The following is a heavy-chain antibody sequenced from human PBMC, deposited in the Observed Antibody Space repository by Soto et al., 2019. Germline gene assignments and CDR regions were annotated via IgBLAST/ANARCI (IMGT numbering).Heavy chain of an antibody. D-gene: IGHD5-18*01. V-gene: IGHV4-4*07. CDR3: ARGYSYGLLDY. CDR2: IYSNGST. Sequence: SETLSLTCTVFGGSISSYYWSWIRQPAGKGLEWIGRIYSNGSTNYSPSLKSRVTMSVDTSKNQFSLKVNSVTAADTAVYYCARGYSYGLLDYWGEGTLVTVSS. CDR1: GGSISSYY. J-gene: IGHJ4*02.